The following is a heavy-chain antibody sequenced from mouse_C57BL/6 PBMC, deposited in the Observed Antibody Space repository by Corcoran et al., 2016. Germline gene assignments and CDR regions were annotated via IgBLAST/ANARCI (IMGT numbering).Heavy chain of an antibody. V-gene: IGHV1-18*01. D-gene: IGHD1-1*01. CDR1: GYTFTDYN. CDR3: ARELYYYGSSSAWFAY. J-gene: IGHJ3*01. CDR2: INPNNGGT. Sequence: EVQLQQSGPELVKPGASVKIPCKASGYTFTDYNMDWVKQSHGKSLEWIGDINPNNGGTIYNQKFKGKATLPVDKYSSTAYMELRSLTSEDTAVYYCARELYYYGSSSAWFAYWGQGTLVTVSA.